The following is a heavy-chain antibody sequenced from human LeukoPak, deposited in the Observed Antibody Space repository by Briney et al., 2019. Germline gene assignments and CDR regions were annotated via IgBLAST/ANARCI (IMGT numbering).Heavy chain of an antibody. CDR2: IIPIFGTA. D-gene: IGHD4-17*01. CDR3: ARAEGDYGDYNGQYFQH. J-gene: IGHJ1*01. V-gene: IGHV1-69*05. Sequence: SVKVSCKASGYTFTSYAISWVRQAPGQGLEWMGGIIPIFGTANYAQKFQGRVTITTDESTSTAYMELSSLRSDDTAVYYCARAEGDYGDYNGQYFQHWGQGTLVTVSS. CDR1: GYTFTSYA.